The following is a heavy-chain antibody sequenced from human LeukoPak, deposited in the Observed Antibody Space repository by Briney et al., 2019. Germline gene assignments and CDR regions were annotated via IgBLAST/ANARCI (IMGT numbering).Heavy chain of an antibody. V-gene: IGHV1-2*02. CDR1: GYTFTDYY. CDR2: INPNSGGT. CDR3: ARSGYNLSFNY. J-gene: IGHJ4*02. Sequence: ASVKASGKAPGYTFTDYYLHCVRQAPGQGLEWMGWINPNSGGTNYAQTFQGRVTMTRDTSITTAYLELSRLRSDDTAVYYCARSGYNLSFNYWGQGTLVTVSS. D-gene: IGHD5-12*01.